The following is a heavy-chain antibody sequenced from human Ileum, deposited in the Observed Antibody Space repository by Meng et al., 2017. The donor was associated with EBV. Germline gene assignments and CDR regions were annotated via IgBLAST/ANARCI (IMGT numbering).Heavy chain of an antibody. J-gene: IGHJ5*02. Sequence: VQLRESCPGLVQPSQSLSLSCVISGDSVSSDKTAWNWIRQSPSRGLEWLGRTYRRSRWYYDYALSVKSRINISPDTSKNQVSLQLNSVTDEDTGIYYCATSRIAKFDRWGQGTLVTVSS. V-gene: IGHV6-1*01. CDR3: ATSRIAKFDR. CDR1: GDSVSSDKTA. CDR2: TYRRSRWYY.